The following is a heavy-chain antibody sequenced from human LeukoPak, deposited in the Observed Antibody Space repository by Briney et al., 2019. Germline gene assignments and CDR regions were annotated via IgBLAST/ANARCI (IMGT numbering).Heavy chain of an antibody. D-gene: IGHD6-19*01. CDR2: IYPGDSDT. CDR3: ARHSVSGGDAFDI. CDR1: GYSFTSYW. Sequence: GESLKISCKGSGYSFTSYWIGWVRQMPGKGLEWMGIIYPGDSDTRYSPSFQGQVTISADKSISTAYLQWSSLKASDTVMYYCARHSVSGGDAFDIWGQGTMVTVSS. J-gene: IGHJ3*02. V-gene: IGHV5-51*01.